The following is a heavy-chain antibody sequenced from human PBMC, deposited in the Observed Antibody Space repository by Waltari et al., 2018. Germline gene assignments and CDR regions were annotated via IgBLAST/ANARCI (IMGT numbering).Heavy chain of an antibody. J-gene: IGHJ4*02. CDR1: GYTFTSYY. V-gene: IGHV1-46*01. Sequence: QVQLVQSGAEVKKPGASVKVSCKASGYTFTSYYMHWVRQAPGQGLEWMGIINPGGGSTSYAQKFQGRVTMTRDTSTSTVYMELSSLRSEDTAVYYCARDSSRGMELTYWGQGTLVTVSS. CDR2: INPGGGST. D-gene: IGHD1-7*01. CDR3: ARDSSRGMELTY.